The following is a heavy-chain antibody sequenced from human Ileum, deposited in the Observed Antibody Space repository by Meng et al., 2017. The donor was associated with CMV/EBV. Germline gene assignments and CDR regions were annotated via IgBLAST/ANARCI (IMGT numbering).Heavy chain of an antibody. D-gene: IGHD6-6*01. CDR3: ARDFVAGYSMSSTGFDY. Sequence: QGELGRAGGEGKMPGASVKVSCKASENTFTGYYMHWVRQAPGQGLEWMGWINPNSGGTNYPQKFQGRVTMTRDTSISTAYMELSRLTSHDTAVYYCARDFVAGYSMSSTGFDYWGQGTLVTVSS. CDR2: INPNSGGT. V-gene: IGHV1-2*02. CDR1: ENTFTGYY. J-gene: IGHJ4*02.